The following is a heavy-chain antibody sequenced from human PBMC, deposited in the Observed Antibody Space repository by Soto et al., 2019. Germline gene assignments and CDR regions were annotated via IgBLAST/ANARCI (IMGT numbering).Heavy chain of an antibody. Sequence: QVQLVQSGAEVKKPGSSVKVSCKASGGTFSSYTISWVRQAPGQGLEWMGRIIPILGIANYAQKFQGRVTSTADKSTSTAYMELSSLRSEDTAVYYCARDGGGDGGYDSAFDIWGQGTMVTVSS. CDR2: IIPILGIA. CDR3: ARDGGGDGGYDSAFDI. J-gene: IGHJ3*02. V-gene: IGHV1-69*08. D-gene: IGHD5-12*01. CDR1: GGTFSSYT.